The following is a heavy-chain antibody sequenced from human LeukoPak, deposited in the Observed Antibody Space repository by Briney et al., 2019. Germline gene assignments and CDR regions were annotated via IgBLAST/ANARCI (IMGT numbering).Heavy chain of an antibody. J-gene: IGHJ5*02. CDR2: ISYDGSNK. CDR3: AKAGGPYCSGGSCLTLDWFDP. V-gene: IGHV3-30*18. Sequence: GGSLRLSCAASGFTFSSYGMHWVRQAPGKGLEWVAVISYDGSNKYYADSVKGRFTISRDNSKNTLYLQMNSLRAEDTAVYYCAKAGGPYCSGGSCLTLDWFDPWGQGALVTVSS. CDR1: GFTFSSYG. D-gene: IGHD2-15*01.